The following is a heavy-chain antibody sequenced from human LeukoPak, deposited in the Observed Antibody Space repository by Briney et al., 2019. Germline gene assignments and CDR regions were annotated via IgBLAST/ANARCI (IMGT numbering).Heavy chain of an antibody. CDR1: GFTVSSNY. Sequence: GGSLRLSCAASGFTVSSNYMSWVRQAPGKGLEWVSAISGSGGSTYYADSVKGRFTISRDNSKNTLYLQMNSLRAEDTAVYYCAKGVLWFGELSTGRFDYWGQGTLVTVSS. D-gene: IGHD3-10*01. CDR3: AKGVLWFGELSTGRFDY. V-gene: IGHV3-23*01. CDR2: ISGSGGST. J-gene: IGHJ4*02.